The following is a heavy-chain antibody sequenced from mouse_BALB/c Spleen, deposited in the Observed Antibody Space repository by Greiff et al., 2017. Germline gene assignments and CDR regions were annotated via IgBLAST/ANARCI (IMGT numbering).Heavy chain of an antibody. D-gene: IGHD2-1*01. CDR2: ISSGGSYT. J-gene: IGHJ2*01. V-gene: IGHV5-9-4*01. Sequence: VQLQASGGGLVKPGGSLKLSCAASGFTFSSYAMSWVRQSPEKRLEWVAEISSGGSYTYYPDTVTGRFTISRDNAKNTLYLEMSSLRAEDTAMYYCARDRDGNYYFDYWGQGTTLTVSS. CDR1: GFTFSSYA. CDR3: ARDRDGNYYFDY.